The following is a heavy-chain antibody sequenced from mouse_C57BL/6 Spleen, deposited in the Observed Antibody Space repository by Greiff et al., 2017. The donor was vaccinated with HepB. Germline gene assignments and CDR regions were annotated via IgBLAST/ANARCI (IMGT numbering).Heavy chain of an antibody. CDR2: IDPSDSYT. J-gene: IGHJ4*01. CDR3: ARGGSYAMDY. Sequence: QVQLQQPGAELVMPGASVKLSCKASGYTFTSYWMHWVKQRPGQGLEWIGEIDPSDSYTNYNQKVKGKSTLTVDKSSSTAYMQLSSLTSEDSAVYYCARGGSYAMDYWGQGTSVTVSS. CDR1: GYTFTSYW. V-gene: IGHV1-69*01.